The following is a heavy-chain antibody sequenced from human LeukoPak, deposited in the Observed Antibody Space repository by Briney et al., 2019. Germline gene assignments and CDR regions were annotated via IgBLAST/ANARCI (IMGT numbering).Heavy chain of an antibody. CDR3: ARAEYSSSSGLGY. CDR2: INHSGST. CDR1: GGPISSYY. Sequence: SETLSLTCTVSGGPISSYYWSWIRQPPGKGLEWIGEINHSGSTNYNPSLKSRVTISVDTSKNQFSLKLSSVTAADTAVYYCARAEYSSSSGLGYWGQGTLVTVSS. V-gene: IGHV4-34*01. D-gene: IGHD6-6*01. J-gene: IGHJ4*02.